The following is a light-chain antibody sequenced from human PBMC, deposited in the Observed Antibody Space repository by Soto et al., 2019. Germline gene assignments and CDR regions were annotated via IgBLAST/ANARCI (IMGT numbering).Light chain of an antibody. Sequence: EIVLTQSPGTLSLSPGERATLSCRASQSLTNSRLAWYQQKPGQAPKVLIYGGSNRATGIPDRFSGSGSGTDFTLTISRLEPEDFAVYYCQQRDNWPPTWTFGQGTKVEMK. J-gene: IGKJ1*01. CDR2: GGS. CDR1: QSLTNSR. CDR3: QQRDNWPPTWT. V-gene: IGKV3D-20*02.